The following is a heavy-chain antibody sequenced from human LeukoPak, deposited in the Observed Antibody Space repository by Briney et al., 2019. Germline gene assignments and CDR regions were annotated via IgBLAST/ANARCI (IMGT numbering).Heavy chain of an antibody. Sequence: PSETLSLTCAVYGGSFSGYYWSWIRQPPGKGLEWIGGINHSGSTNYNPSLKSRVTISVDTSKNQFSLKLSSVTAAATAVYYCASVVWPWGQGTLVTVSS. CDR1: GGSFSGYY. D-gene: IGHD2-15*01. CDR2: INHSGST. J-gene: IGHJ4*02. V-gene: IGHV4-34*01. CDR3: ASVVWP.